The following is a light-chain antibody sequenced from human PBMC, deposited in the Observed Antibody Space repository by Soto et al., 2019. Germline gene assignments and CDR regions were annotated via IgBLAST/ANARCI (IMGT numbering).Light chain of an antibody. CDR2: DAS. CDR3: QQYNNYSPA. V-gene: IGKV1-5*01. CDR1: QSISNW. Sequence: DIQMTLSASTLSAYVKDRVTITCRASQSISNWLAWYQQKPGKAPKLLIYDASSLQSGVPSRFSGSGSGTEFTLTISSLQPDDFATYYCQQYNNYSPAFGPGTKVDIK. J-gene: IGKJ3*01.